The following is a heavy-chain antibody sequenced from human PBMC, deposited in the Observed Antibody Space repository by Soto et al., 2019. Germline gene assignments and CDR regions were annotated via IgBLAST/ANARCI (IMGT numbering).Heavy chain of an antibody. J-gene: IGHJ4*02. D-gene: IGHD3-3*01. V-gene: IGHV1-8*01. Sequence: QVQLVQSGAEVKKPGASVKVSCKASGYTFTSYDINWVRQATGQGLEWMGWMNPNSGNTGYAQKFQGKVTMTRSTSISTAYMALRSLRSEDTSVYYCAREKSGYYDYWGQGTLVTVSS. CDR1: GYTFTSYD. CDR2: MNPNSGNT. CDR3: AREKSGYYDY.